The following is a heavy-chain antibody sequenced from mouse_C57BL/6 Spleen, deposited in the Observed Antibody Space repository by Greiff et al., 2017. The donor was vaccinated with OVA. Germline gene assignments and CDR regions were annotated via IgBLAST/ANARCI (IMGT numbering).Heavy chain of an antibody. J-gene: IGHJ2*01. CDR1: GYTFTSYW. CDR2: IHPNSGST. CDR3: ARSLIYYDEVYFDY. V-gene: IGHV1-64*01. Sequence: QVQLQQPGAELVKPGASVKLSCKASGYTFTSYWMHWVKQRPGQGLEWIGMIHPNSGSTNYNEKLKSKATLTVDKASSTAYMQLSSLTSEDSAVYYCARSLIYYDEVYFDYWGQGTTLTVSS. D-gene: IGHD2-4*01.